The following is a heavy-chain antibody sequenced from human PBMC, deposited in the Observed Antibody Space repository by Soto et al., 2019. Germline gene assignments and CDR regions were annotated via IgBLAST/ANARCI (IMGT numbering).Heavy chain of an antibody. Sequence: PGGSLRLSCAASGFTFSDYYMSWIRQAPGKGLEWVSYISSSGSTIYYADSVKGRFTISRDNAKNSLYLQMNSLRAEDTAVYYCARVVYDILTGYLHYYFDYWGQGTLVTVS. CDR3: ARVVYDILTGYLHYYFDY. J-gene: IGHJ4*02. CDR1: GFTFSDYY. CDR2: ISSSGSTI. D-gene: IGHD3-9*01. V-gene: IGHV3-11*01.